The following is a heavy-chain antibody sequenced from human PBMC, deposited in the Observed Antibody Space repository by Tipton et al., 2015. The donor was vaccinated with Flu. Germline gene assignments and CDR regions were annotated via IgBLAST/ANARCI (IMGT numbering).Heavy chain of an antibody. CDR1: GFTFGSYG. CDR3: ARDTDGYITLDY. CDR2: IWSDGSNK. J-gene: IGHJ4*02. V-gene: IGHV3-33*08. Sequence: RSLRLSCAASGFTFGSYGMNWVRQAPGKGLEWVAVIWSDGSNKKYAESVKERFTISRENIKNTLYLQMNGLRAEDTAVYYCARDTDGYITLDYWGQGTLVIVSS. D-gene: IGHD5-24*01.